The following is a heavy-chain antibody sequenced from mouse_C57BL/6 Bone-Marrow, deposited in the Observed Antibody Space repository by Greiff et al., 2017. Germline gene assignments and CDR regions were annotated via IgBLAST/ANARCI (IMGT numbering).Heavy chain of an antibody. J-gene: IGHJ4*01. CDR3: AHGYDEGGGYAMDY. CDR1: GFTFSDYY. Sequence: DVMLVESGGGLVQPGGSLKLSCAASGFTFSDYYMYWVRQTPEKRLEWVAYISNGGGSTYYPDTVKGRFTISRDNAKNTLYLQMSRLKSEDTAMYYCAHGYDEGGGYAMDYWGQGTSVTVSS. CDR2: ISNGGGST. D-gene: IGHD2-2*01. V-gene: IGHV5-12*01.